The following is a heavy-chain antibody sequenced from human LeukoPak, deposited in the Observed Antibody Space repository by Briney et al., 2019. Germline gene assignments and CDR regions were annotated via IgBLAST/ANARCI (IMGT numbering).Heavy chain of an antibody. CDR2: LNPNSGGT. CDR1: GYTFTGYY. J-gene: IGHJ4*02. D-gene: IGHD2-15*01. CDR3: ARIPQIYCSGGSCYSLLY. Sequence: GASVKVSCKASGYTFTGYYMHWVRQAPGQGLEWMGRLNPNSGGTNYAQKFQGRVTMTRDTSISTAYMELSRLRSDDTAVYYCARIPQIYCSGGSCYSLLYWGQGTLVTVSS. V-gene: IGHV1-2*06.